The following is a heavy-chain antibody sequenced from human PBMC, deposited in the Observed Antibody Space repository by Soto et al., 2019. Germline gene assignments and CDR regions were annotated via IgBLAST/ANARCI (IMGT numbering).Heavy chain of an antibody. J-gene: IGHJ6*02. CDR1: GFTSTFYE. CDR2: ITTSGDTI. Sequence: EVQLVESGGGLVQPGGSLRLSCAASGFTSTFYEFNWVRQAPGKGLEWLSYITTSGDTIYYANSVKGRFTISRDNAKNSLYLQMNSLRAEDTAVYYCARDGYGDPYYYYGMDVWGQGTTVTVSS. D-gene: IGHD4-17*01. V-gene: IGHV3-48*03. CDR3: ARDGYGDPYYYYGMDV.